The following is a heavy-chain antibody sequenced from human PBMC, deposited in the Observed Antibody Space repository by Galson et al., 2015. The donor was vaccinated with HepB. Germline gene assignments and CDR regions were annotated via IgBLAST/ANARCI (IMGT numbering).Heavy chain of an antibody. J-gene: IGHJ4*02. Sequence: SLRLSCAASGFSFTDAWMSWVRQAPGKGLEWVGRVKSKSSGGTTDYAAPVKGRFTISRDDSKNTLYLQMNSLKAEDTAVYYCWHPNHDPFFDRWGQGALVTVSS. V-gene: IGHV3-15*01. CDR3: WHPNHDPFFDR. CDR2: VKSKSSGGTT. D-gene: IGHD1-1*01. CDR1: GFSFTDAW.